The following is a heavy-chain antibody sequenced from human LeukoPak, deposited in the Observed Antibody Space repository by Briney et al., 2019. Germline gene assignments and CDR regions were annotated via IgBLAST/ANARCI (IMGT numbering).Heavy chain of an antibody. CDR1: GFTFSSYA. CDR2: VWHDGSNR. V-gene: IGHV3-33*01. J-gene: IGHJ4*02. D-gene: IGHD3-10*01. Sequence: GTSLRLSCTAPGFTFSSYAIHWLRQAPGKGLEWMALVWHDGSNRYYSEAVKGRFTISRDNSKNTVYLQINSLRAEDTAVYYCARELFGSGSCPDYWGQGTRVTVSS. CDR3: ARELFGSGSCPDY.